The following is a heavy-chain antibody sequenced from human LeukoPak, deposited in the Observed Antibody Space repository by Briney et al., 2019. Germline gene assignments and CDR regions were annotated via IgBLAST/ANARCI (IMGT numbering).Heavy chain of an antibody. J-gene: IGHJ3*02. Sequence: SETLSLTCAVYGGSFSGYYWSWIRQPPGKGLEWIGEINHSGSTNYNPSLKSRVTISVDTSKNQFSLKLSSVTAADTAVYYCARGIPRWPTRAFDIWGQGTMVTVSS. CDR1: GGSFSGYY. CDR3: ARGIPRWPTRAFDI. D-gene: IGHD5-24*01. V-gene: IGHV4-34*01. CDR2: INHSGST.